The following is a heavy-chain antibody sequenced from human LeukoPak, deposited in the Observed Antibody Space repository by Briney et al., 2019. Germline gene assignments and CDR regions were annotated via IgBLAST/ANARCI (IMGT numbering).Heavy chain of an antibody. J-gene: IGHJ3*02. CDR2: IYPGDSDT. V-gene: IGHV5-51*01. Sequence: GESLKISCKGSGYSFTSYWIGWVRQMPGKGLEWMGIIYPGDSDTRYSPSFQGQVTISADKSISTAYLQWSSLKASDTAMYYCARSRSYCYDSSGFPRDAFDIWGQGTMVTVSS. CDR1: GYSFTSYW. CDR3: ARSRSYCYDSSGFPRDAFDI. D-gene: IGHD3-22*01.